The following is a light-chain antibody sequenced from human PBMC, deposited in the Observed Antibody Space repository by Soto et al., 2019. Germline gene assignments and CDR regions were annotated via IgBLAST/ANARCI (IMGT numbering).Light chain of an antibody. Sequence: EVLLPQSPATLSVSPGESVTLSCRASQSINTFLAWYQQKPGQAPRLLIYDASSRAAGVPARFSGRGSGTDFALTINSVEPEDFAVYHCQQRSIWLLTFGGGTRVE. CDR1: QSINTF. CDR3: QQRSIWLLT. V-gene: IGKV3-11*01. J-gene: IGKJ4*01. CDR2: DAS.